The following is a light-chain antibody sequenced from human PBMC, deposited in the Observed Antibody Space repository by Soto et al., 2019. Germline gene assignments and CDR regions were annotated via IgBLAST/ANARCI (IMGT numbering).Light chain of an antibody. CDR2: DAA. Sequence: DIQLTQSPSFLSAFVGDSVTLTSRASQAISSSLAWYHQKPGRAHKLLIYDAATLQSGVPSRFSGSGSGTDVTLTITSLQPEDFATYYCQQLNTFPFTFGPGTKVDVK. V-gene: IGKV1-9*01. CDR3: QQLNTFPFT. CDR1: QAISSS. J-gene: IGKJ3*01.